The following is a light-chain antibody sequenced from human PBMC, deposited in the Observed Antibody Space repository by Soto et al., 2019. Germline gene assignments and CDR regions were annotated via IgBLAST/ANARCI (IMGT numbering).Light chain of an antibody. J-gene: IGLJ1*01. CDR1: STDVGGYNY. CDR3: TSYTSSSTPGV. Sequence: QSALTQPASVSGSPGQSITISRTGSSTDVGGYNYVSWYQQHPGKAPKLMIYEVSNRPSGVSNRFSGSKSGNTASLTISGLQAEDEADYYCTSYTSSSTPGVFGTGTKLTVL. CDR2: EVS. V-gene: IGLV2-14*01.